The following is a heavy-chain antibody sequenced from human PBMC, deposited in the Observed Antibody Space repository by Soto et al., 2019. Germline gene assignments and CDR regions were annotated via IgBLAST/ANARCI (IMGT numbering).Heavy chain of an antibody. CDR1: GYTFTSYG. CDR3: ARTIGSSWYEVWFDP. Sequence: ASVKVSCKASGYTFTSYGISWVRQAPGQGLEWMGWISAYNGNTNYAQKLQGRVTMTTDTSTSTAYMELRSLRSDDTAVYYCARTIGSSWYEVWFDPWGQGTLVTVSS. J-gene: IGHJ5*02. V-gene: IGHV1-18*01. D-gene: IGHD6-13*01. CDR2: ISAYNGNT.